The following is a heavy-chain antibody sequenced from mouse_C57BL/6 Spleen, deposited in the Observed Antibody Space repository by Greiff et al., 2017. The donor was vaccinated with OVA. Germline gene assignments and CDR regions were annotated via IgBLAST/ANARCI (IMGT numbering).Heavy chain of an antibody. V-gene: IGHV1-69*01. CDR3: ARGRPMDY. CDR1: GYTFTSYW. CDR2: IDPSDSYT. Sequence: QVHVKQPGAELVMPGASVKLSCKASGYTFTSYWMHWVKQRPGQGLEWIGEIDPSDSYTNYNQKFKGKSTLTVDKSSSTAYMQLSSLTSEDSAVYYCARGRPMDYWGQGTSVTVSS. J-gene: IGHJ4*01.